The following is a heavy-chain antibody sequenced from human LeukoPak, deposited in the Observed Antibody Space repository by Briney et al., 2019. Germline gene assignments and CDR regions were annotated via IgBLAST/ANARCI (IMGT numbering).Heavy chain of an antibody. D-gene: IGHD6-19*01. CDR1: GFTFSTYS. CDR2: ISSSGSYI. Sequence: GGSLRLSCAASGFTFSTYSINWVRQAPGKGLEWVSSISSSGSYIYYADSVKGRFTFSRDNAKNSLDLQMNSLRAEDTAVYYCARGGWSSSDAFDIWGQGTMVTVSS. J-gene: IGHJ3*02. V-gene: IGHV3-21*01. CDR3: ARGGWSSSDAFDI.